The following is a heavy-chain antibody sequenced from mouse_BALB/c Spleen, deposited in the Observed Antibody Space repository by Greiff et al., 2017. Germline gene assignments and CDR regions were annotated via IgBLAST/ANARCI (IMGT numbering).Heavy chain of an antibody. D-gene: IGHD4-1*01. CDR2: IYPYNGGT. J-gene: IGHJ1*01. CDR3: ANANWGGRYFDV. CDR1: GYTFTDYN. Sequence: DVKLVESGPELVKPGASVKISCKASGYTFTDYNMHWVKQSHGKSLEWIGYIYPYNGGTGYNQKFKSKATLTVDNSSSTAYMELRSLTSEDSAVYYCANANWGGRYFDVWGAGTTVTVSS. V-gene: IGHV1S29*02.